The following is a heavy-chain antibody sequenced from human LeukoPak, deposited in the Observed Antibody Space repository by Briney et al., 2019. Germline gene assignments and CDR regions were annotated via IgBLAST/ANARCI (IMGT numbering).Heavy chain of an antibody. CDR3: AREPHYGDYDGDAFDI. CDR2: IWYDGSNK. V-gene: IGHV3-33*01. Sequence: GRSLRLSCAASGFTFSSYGMHWVRQAPGKGLEWVAVIWYDGSNKYYADSVKGRFTTSRDNFKNTLYLQMNSLRAEDRAVYYCAREPHYGDYDGDAFDICGQGTMVTVSS. CDR1: GFTFSSYG. J-gene: IGHJ3*02. D-gene: IGHD4-17*01.